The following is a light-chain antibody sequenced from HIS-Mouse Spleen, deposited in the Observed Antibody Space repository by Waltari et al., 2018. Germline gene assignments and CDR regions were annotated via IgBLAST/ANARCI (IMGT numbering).Light chain of an antibody. J-gene: IGLJ2*01. V-gene: IGLV2-8*01. CDR3: SSYAGSNNFVV. Sequence: QSALTQPPSASGSPGQSVTISCTGTSSDVGGYNYVSWYQQHPGKAPKRRIYEVSTRPSGVPDRFAGAKSGNTASLTVAGLQAEDEADYYGSSYAGSNNFVVFGGGTKLTVL. CDR1: SSDVGGYNY. CDR2: EVS.